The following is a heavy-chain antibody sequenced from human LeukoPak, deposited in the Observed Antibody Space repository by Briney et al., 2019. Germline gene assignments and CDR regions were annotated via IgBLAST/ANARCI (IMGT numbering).Heavy chain of an antibody. CDR1: GFSLTTYA. J-gene: IGHJ3*01. CDR3: AKGRWGLTINNFDL. Sequence: GGSLRLSSAASGFSLTTYAMGWVRQAPGKGLEWVSVISDRGDNTYYGDSVKGRFTISRDSSKNTLYLQMNSLGGEDTALYYCAKGRWGLTINNFDLWGQGTMVTVSS. V-gene: IGHV3-23*01. D-gene: IGHD7-27*01. CDR2: ISDRGDNT.